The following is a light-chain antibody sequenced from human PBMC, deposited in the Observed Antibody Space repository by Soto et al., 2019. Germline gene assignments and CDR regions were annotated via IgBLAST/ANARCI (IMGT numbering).Light chain of an antibody. V-gene: IGKV3-11*01. CDR1: QSINRH. CDR2: DAS. J-gene: IGKJ4*01. Sequence: EIVLTQSPATLSLSPGERATLSCRASQSINRHLAWYRQKPGQAPRLFIYDASNRATGIPARFSGSGSGTDFTLTISSLEPEDFGVYYCQQRSNWPPVTFGGGTKVEIK. CDR3: QQRSNWPPVT.